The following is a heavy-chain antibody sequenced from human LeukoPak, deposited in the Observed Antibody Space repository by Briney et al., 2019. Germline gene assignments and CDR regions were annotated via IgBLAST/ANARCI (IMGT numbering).Heavy chain of an antibody. D-gene: IGHD6-13*01. CDR1: GASISSINW. Sequence: SSETLSLTCAVSGASISSINWWSWVRQSPGKGLEWIGEIFHSGNTNYNPSLKSRVTISVDKSKNQFSLKLSSVTAADTAVYYCAREADTSSWSRYYFDHWGQGTLVTVSS. J-gene: IGHJ4*02. V-gene: IGHV4-4*02. CDR2: IFHSGNT. CDR3: AREADTSSWSRYYFDH.